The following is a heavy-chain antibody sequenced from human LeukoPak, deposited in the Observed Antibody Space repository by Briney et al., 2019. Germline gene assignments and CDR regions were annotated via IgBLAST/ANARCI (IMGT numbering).Heavy chain of an antibody. D-gene: IGHD3-3*01. CDR2: IYTSGDT. J-gene: IGHJ4*02. CDR3: ARERNDYWSGYYDY. Sequence: TLSLTCTVSGVSISSDNYFWIWIRQPAGKGLEWIGRIYTSGDTNYNPSLDSRVTISIDTSKNQFSLKLSSVTAADTAVYYCARERNDYWSGYYDYWGQGTVVTVSS. V-gene: IGHV4-61*02. CDR1: GVSISSDNYF.